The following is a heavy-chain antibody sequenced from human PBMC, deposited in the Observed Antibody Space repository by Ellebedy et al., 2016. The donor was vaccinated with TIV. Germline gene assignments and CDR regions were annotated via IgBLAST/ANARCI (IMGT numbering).Heavy chain of an antibody. J-gene: IGHJ3*02. D-gene: IGHD2-15*01. V-gene: IGHV4-30-4*08. CDR2: IYYSGST. CDR3: ARMGSGGDIFDAFDI. Sequence: WVRQPPGKGLEWIGYIYYSGSTYYSPSLKSRVSLSVDTSKNQFSLKLSSVTAADTAVYYCARMGSGGDIFDAFDIWGQGTMVTVSS.